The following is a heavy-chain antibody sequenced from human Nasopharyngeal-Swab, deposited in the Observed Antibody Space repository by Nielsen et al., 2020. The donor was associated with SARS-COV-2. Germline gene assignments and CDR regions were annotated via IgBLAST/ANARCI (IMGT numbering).Heavy chain of an antibody. D-gene: IGHD1-26*01. CDR3: ARGLYSGSHEYFDL. J-gene: IGHJ2*01. CDR2: INHSGST. Sequence: SETLSLTCAVYGGSFSGYYWNWIRQPPGKGLEWIGEINHSGSTNYNPSLKSRVTISVDTSKNQFSLKLSSVTAADTAVYYCARGLYSGSHEYFDLWGRGTLVTVSS. V-gene: IGHV4-34*01. CDR1: GGSFSGYY.